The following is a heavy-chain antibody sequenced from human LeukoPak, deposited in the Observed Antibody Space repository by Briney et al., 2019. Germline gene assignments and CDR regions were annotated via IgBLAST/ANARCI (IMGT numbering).Heavy chain of an antibody. V-gene: IGHV3-30*02. CDR1: GFTFSSYG. J-gene: IGHJ4*02. CDR3: AKDLGYYGSGSYYNQWLFDY. CDR2: IRYDGSNK. Sequence: GGSLRLSCAASGFTFSSYGMHWVRQAPGKGLEWVAFIRYDGSNKYYADSVKGRFTTSRDNSKNTLYLQMNSLRAEDTTVYYCAKDLGYYGSGSYYNQWLFDYWGQGTLVTVSS. D-gene: IGHD3-10*01.